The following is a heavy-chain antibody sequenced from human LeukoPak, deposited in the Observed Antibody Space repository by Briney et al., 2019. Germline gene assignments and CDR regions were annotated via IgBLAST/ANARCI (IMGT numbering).Heavy chain of an antibody. Sequence: PSETLSLTCTVSGGSISSGSYYWTWIRQPAGKGLEWIGRIYTSGSTSYNPSLKSRVTISVDTSKNQFSLKLSSVTAADTAVYYCARGGYGSGTYYFDYWGQGTLVTVSS. V-gene: IGHV4-61*02. CDR3: ARGGYGSGTYYFDY. D-gene: IGHD3-10*01. CDR2: IYTSGST. CDR1: GGSISSGSYY. J-gene: IGHJ4*02.